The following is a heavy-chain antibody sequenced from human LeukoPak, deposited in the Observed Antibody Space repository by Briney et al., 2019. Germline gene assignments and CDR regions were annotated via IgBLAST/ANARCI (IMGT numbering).Heavy chain of an antibody. CDR3: AREIAAAGAFDY. J-gene: IGHJ4*02. Sequence: SETLTLTCAVSGCSISSSSYYWGWHRQPQGMGLEWLGSIYYSGSTYYNPSLESRITISVDTSKNQFSLKLSSVTAADTAVYYCAREIAAAGAFDYWGQGTLVTVPS. V-gene: IGHV4-39*07. CDR1: GCSISSSSYY. CDR2: IYYSGST. D-gene: IGHD6-13*01.